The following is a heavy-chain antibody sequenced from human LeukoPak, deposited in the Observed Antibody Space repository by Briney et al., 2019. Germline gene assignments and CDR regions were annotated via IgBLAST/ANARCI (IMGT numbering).Heavy chain of an antibody. V-gene: IGHV1-2*02. Sequence: ASVKVSRKASGYTFTGYTIHWLRQAPGQGLEWMGWINPNTGGTNYAQKFQGRVTMTRDTSITTVYMELSSLRFDDTAVFYCARAPDYDYVWGTYRLGYWGQGTLVTVSS. CDR2: INPNTGGT. J-gene: IGHJ4*02. CDR3: ARAPDYDYVWGTYRLGY. D-gene: IGHD3-16*02. CDR1: GYTFTGYT.